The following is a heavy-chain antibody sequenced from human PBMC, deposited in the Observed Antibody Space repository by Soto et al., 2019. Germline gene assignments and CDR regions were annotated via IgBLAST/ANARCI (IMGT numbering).Heavy chain of an antibody. CDR3: AKDLEGIAVAGTLLDAFDI. V-gene: IGHV3-23*01. J-gene: IGHJ3*02. Sequence: GGSLRLSCAASGFTFSSYAMSWVRQAPGKGLEWVSAISGSGGSTYYADSVKGRFTISRDNSKNTLYLQMNSLRAEDTAVYYCAKDLEGIAVAGTLLDAFDIWGQGTMVTVSS. CDR1: GFTFSSYA. D-gene: IGHD6-19*01. CDR2: ISGSGGST.